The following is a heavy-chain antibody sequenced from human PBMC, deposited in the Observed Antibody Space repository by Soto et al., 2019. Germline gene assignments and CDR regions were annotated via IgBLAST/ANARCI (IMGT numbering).Heavy chain of an antibody. J-gene: IGHJ3*02. Sequence: QEQLVESGGGVVQPGRSLRLSCVASGFTFRSYGMHWVRQAPGKGLEWVAVMSDDESKKYYADSVKGRFTISRDNSKNTLFLQMDTLISEDTAGYYCARTAGGRVRGALDIWGQGTMVTVSS. V-gene: IGHV3-30-3*01. D-gene: IGHD6-13*01. CDR1: GFTFRSYG. CDR3: ARTAGGRVRGALDI. CDR2: MSDDESKK.